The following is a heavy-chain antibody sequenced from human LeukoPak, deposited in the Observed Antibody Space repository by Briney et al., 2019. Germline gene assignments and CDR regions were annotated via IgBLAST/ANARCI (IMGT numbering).Heavy chain of an antibody. CDR2: VYYSGST. J-gene: IGHJ5*02. D-gene: IGHD2/OR15-2a*01. V-gene: IGHV4-39*01. Sequence: PSETLSLTCAVSGGSISSDTCYWGWIRPPPGRGLVWVGSVYYSGSTYYNPSLKSRVIISVDTSKNQFSLKLSSVTAAGTAVFYCGRHKGDARRRITIDDNWFDPWGQGTLVTVSS. CDR3: GRHKGDARRRITIDDNWFDP. CDR1: GGSISSDTCY.